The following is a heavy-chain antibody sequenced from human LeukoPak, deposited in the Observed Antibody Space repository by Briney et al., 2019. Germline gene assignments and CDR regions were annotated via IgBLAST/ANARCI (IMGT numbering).Heavy chain of an antibody. V-gene: IGHV3-23*01. CDR2: ISGSGGST. D-gene: IGHD2-15*01. Sequence: GASLRLSCAASGFTFSSFAMGWVRQAPGKGLEWVSSISGSGGSTYYADSVKGRFTISRDNSKNTLYLQMNSLRAEDTAVYYCAKARFSGYCSGGSCYSGNDYWGQGTLVTVSS. J-gene: IGHJ4*02. CDR1: GFTFSSFA. CDR3: AKARFSGYCSGGSCYSGNDY.